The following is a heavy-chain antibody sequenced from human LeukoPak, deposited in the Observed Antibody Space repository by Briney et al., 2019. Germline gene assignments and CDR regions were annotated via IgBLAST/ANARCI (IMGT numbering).Heavy chain of an antibody. Sequence: GRSLRLSCAASGFTFSSYAMHWVRQAPGKGLEWVAVISYDGSNKYYADSVKGRFTISRDNSKNTLYLQMNSLRAEDTAVYYCARVTYGSGSYYSFDYWGQGTLVTVSS. CDR1: GFTFSSYA. CDR3: ARVTYGSGSYYSFDY. J-gene: IGHJ4*02. V-gene: IGHV3-30-3*01. CDR2: ISYDGSNK. D-gene: IGHD3-10*01.